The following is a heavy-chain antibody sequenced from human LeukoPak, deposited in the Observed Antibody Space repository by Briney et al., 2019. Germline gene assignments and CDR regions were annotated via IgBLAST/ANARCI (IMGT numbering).Heavy chain of an antibody. CDR3: AREGYDYSKPDY. D-gene: IGHD4-11*01. CDR1: GGTFSSYA. Sequence: SVTVSCKASGGTFSSYAISWVRQAPGPGLEWMGGIIPIFGTANYAQKFQGRVTITADESTSTAYMEPSSLRSEDTAVYYCAREGYDYSKPDYWGQGTLVTVSS. J-gene: IGHJ4*02. CDR2: IIPIFGTA. V-gene: IGHV1-69*13.